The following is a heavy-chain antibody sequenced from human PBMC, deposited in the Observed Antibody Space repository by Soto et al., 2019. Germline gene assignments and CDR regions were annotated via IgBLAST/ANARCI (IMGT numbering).Heavy chain of an antibody. CDR3: AREFGGTFPQDIVVVPAATTPNYYYYGMDV. V-gene: IGHV1-69*04. J-gene: IGHJ6*02. CDR1: GGTFSSYT. Sequence: ASVKVSCKASGGTFSSYTISWVRQAPGQGLEWMGRIIPILGIANYAQKFQGRVTITADKSTSTAYMELSSLRSEDTAVYYCAREFGGTFPQDIVVVPAATTPNYYYYGMDVWGQGTTVTVSS. D-gene: IGHD2-2*01. CDR2: IIPILGIA.